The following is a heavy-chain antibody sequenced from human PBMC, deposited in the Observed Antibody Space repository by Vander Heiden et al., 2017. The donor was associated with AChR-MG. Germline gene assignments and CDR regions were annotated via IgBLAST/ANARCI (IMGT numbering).Heavy chain of an antibody. CDR2: IYYSGST. J-gene: IGHJ4*02. Sequence: QVQLQESGPGLVKPSQTLSLTCTVPGGSISSGGYYWSWIRQHPGKGLEWIGYIYYSGSTYYNPSLKSRVTISVDTSKNQFSLKLSSVTAADTAVYYCARLLWFRELLLDKGTDDYWGQGTLVTVSS. D-gene: IGHD3-10*01. CDR3: ARLLWFRELLLDKGTDDY. CDR1: GGSISSGGYY. V-gene: IGHV4-31*03.